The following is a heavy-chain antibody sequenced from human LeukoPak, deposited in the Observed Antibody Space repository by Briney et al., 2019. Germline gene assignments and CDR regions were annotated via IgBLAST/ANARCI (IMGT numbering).Heavy chain of an antibody. J-gene: IGHJ3*02. D-gene: IGHD6-19*01. CDR3: AKAVRPPVAGSSAFDI. CDR1: GFTFDDYA. V-gene: IGHV3-9*03. Sequence: GGSLRLSCIASGFTFDDYAMHWVRQAPGKGLEWVSGISWNSGSIGYADSVKGRFTISRDNAKNSLYLQMNSLRAEDMALYYCAKAVRPPVAGSSAFDIWGQGTMVTVSS. CDR2: ISWNSGSI.